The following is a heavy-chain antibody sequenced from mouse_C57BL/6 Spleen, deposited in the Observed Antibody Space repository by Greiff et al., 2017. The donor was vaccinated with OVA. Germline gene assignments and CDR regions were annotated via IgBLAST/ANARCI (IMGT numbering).Heavy chain of an antibody. V-gene: IGHV1-5*01. J-gene: IGHJ2*01. CDR2: IYPGNSDT. CDR1: GYTFTSYW. Sequence: VQLQQSGTVLARPGASVKMSCKTSGYTFTSYWMHWVKQRPGQGLEWIGAIYPGNSDTSYTQKFKGKAKLTAVTSASTAYMELSSLTNEDSAVYYCTRGDYYGSGHFDYWGQGTTLTVSS. D-gene: IGHD1-1*01. CDR3: TRGDYYGSGHFDY.